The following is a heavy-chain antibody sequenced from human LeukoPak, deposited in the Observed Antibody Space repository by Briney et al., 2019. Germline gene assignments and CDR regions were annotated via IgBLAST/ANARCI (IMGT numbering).Heavy chain of an antibody. CDR1: GYIFTGYY. CDR3: ARGLYDSRGYYHVDY. V-gene: IGHV1-2*02. D-gene: IGHD3-22*01. J-gene: IGHJ4*02. Sequence: ASVKVSCKASGYIFTGYYMHWVRQAPGQGLEWMGWINPNSGGTKYAQKFQGRATMTRDTSISTANMGLSRLRSDDTAVYYCARGLYDSRGYYHVDYWGQGTLVTVSS. CDR2: INPNSGGT.